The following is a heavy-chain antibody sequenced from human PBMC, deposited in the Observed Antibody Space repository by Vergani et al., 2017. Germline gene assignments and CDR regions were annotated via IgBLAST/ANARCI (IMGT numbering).Heavy chain of an antibody. CDR2: ISTSSSYI. Sequence: EVQLVESWGGLVKPGGSLRLSCAASGFTFSTYAMNWVRQAPGKGLEWVSSISTSSSYIYYADSVKGRFTISRDNAKNSLYLQMNNLRAEDTAVYYCARDTRGPEGADYWGQGTLVTVSS. J-gene: IGHJ4*02. V-gene: IGHV3-21*02. CDR1: GFTFSTYA. CDR3: ARDTRGPEGADY. D-gene: IGHD1-14*01.